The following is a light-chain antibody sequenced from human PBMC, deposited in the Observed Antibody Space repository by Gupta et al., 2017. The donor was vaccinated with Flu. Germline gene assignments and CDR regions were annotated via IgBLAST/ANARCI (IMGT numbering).Light chain of an antibody. CDR3: QQRGRWPSLT. CDR1: QSISNN. J-gene: IGKJ4*01. V-gene: IGKV3-11*02. CDR2: DAY. Sequence: ERATLSCRASQSISNNVAWYQQKPGQAPRLLIYDAYNRASGIPARFSGSGSGRDFTLTISSLEPEDFAVYHCQQRGRWPSLTFGGGTKVEIK.